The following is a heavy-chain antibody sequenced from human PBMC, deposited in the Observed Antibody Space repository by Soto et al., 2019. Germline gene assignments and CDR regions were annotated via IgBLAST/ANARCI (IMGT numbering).Heavy chain of an antibody. J-gene: IGHJ4*02. CDR3: AKPLRLQLWAFDY. CDR1: GITFSSYA. CDR2: ISGSGGST. V-gene: IGHV3-23*01. Sequence: EVQLLESGGGLVQPGGSLRLSCAASGITFSSYAMSWVRQAPGKGLEWVSAISGSGGSTYYADSVKGRFTISRDNSKNTLYLQMNSLRAEDTAVYYCAKPLRLQLWAFDYWGQGTLVTVSS. D-gene: IGHD5-12*01.